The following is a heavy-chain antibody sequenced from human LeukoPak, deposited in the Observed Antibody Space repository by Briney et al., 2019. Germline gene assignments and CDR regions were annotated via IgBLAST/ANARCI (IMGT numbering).Heavy chain of an antibody. V-gene: IGHV4-59*08. CDR3: ARLGADCSGGSCYLDY. D-gene: IGHD2-15*01. CDR1: GGSISSYY. J-gene: IGHJ4*02. CDR2: IYYSGST. Sequence: SETLSLTCTVSGGSISSYYWSWIRQPPGEGLEWIGYIYYSGSTNYSPSLKSRVTIPVDTSKNQFSLKLSSVTAADTAVYYCARLGADCSGGSCYLDYWGQGTLVTVSS.